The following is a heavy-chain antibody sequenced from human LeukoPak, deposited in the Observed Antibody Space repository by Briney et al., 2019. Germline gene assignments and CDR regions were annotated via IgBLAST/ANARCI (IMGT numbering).Heavy chain of an antibody. CDR2: INHSGST. CDR3: ARVPRPQGYYYMDV. D-gene: IGHD1-1*01. J-gene: IGHJ6*03. Sequence: SETLSLSCAVYGGSFSGYYWSWIPQPPGKGLEWIGEINHSGSTNHNPSLKSRVTISVDTSKNQFSLKLSSVTAADTAVYYCARVPRPQGYYYMDVWGKGTTVTVSS. V-gene: IGHV4-34*01. CDR1: GGSFSGYY.